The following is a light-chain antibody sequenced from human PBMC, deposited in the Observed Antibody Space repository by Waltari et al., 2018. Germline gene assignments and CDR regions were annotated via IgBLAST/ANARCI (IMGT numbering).Light chain of an antibody. V-gene: IGLV8-61*01. Sequence: LVNQDPSSSLSAGGASTPTCAVVPGSPATTSYATWYQQTPGQAPRTLVYKANARSSGVPDRFSGSILGNTAALTITGAQADDESDYYCALYMGSGIWVFGGGTRLTVL. CDR2: KAN. CDR3: ALYMGSGIWV. J-gene: IGLJ3*02. CDR1: PGSPATTSY.